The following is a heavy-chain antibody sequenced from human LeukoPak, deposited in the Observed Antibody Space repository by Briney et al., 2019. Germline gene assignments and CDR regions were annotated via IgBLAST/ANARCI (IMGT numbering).Heavy chain of an antibody. CDR1: GFTFSSYG. CDR3: AKGYYGSGSNVLMDV. CDR2: ISYDGSNK. J-gene: IGHJ6*04. D-gene: IGHD3-10*01. Sequence: GRSLRLSCAAPGFTFSSYGMHWVRQAPGKGLEGVAVISYDGSNKYYADSVKGRVTISRDNSKNTLYLQMNSLRAEDTAVYYCAKGYYGSGSNVLMDVWGKGTTVTVSS. V-gene: IGHV3-30*18.